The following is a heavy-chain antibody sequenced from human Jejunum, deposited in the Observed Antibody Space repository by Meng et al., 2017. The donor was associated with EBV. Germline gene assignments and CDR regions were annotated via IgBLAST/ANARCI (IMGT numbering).Heavy chain of an antibody. CDR2: VTSSDNA. CDR1: GFTCSSYT. D-gene: IGHD4-17*01. J-gene: IGHJ4*02. V-gene: IGHV3-23*01. Sequence: EVNRLESGGGLVQPEGSLRLSCAVSGFTCSSYTTSWVRQAPGKGLECVSSVTSSDNAYYADSMRGRFTISRDNSKNTLYLQMNSLRAEDSAIYYCARGAVTTNGCLDCWGQGTLVTVSS. CDR3: ARGAVTTNGCLDC.